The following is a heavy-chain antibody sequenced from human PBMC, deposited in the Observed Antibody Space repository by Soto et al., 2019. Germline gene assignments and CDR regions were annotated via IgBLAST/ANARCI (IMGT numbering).Heavy chain of an antibody. D-gene: IGHD6-13*01. CDR3: ARVEYSSSWYDAFDI. Sequence: PGGSLRLSCAASGFTFSSYIMNWVRQAPGKGLEWVSSISSSSSYIYYADSVKGRFTISRDNAKNSLYLQMNSLRAGDTAVYYCARVEYSSSWYDAFDIWGQGTMVTVS. V-gene: IGHV3-21*01. J-gene: IGHJ3*02. CDR1: GFTFSSYI. CDR2: ISSSSSYI.